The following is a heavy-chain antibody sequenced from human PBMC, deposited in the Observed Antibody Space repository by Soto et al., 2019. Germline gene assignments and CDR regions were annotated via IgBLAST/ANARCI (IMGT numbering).Heavy chain of an antibody. CDR1: GFTFDDYA. CDR3: AKDAYSSLGNWFDP. Sequence: GGSLSLSCAASGFTFDDYAMHWVRQAPGKGLEWVSGISWNSGSIGYADSVKGRFTISRDNAKNSLYLQMNSLRAEDTALYYCAKDAYSSLGNWFDPWGQGTLVTVSS. V-gene: IGHV3-9*01. D-gene: IGHD6-13*01. CDR2: ISWNSGSI. J-gene: IGHJ5*02.